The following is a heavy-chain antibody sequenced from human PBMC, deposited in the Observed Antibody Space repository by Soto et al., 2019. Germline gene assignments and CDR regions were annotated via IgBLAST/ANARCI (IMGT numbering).Heavy chain of an antibody. CDR1: GYTFTSYG. D-gene: IGHD6-19*01. J-gene: IGHJ4*02. CDR3: ARDDQWLNPYYFDF. CDR2: ISAYNGNT. V-gene: IGHV1-18*01. Sequence: GASVKVSCKASGYTFTSYGISWVRQAPGQGLEWMGWISAYNGNTNYAEKLQGRVTMTTDTSTSTAYMGLRSLRSDDTAVYYCARDDQWLNPYYFDFWGQGALLTVFS.